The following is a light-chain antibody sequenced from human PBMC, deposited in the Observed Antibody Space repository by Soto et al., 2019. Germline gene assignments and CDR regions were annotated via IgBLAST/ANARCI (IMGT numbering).Light chain of an antibody. Sequence: EIVMTQSAATLSVSPGERATLSCRASQSVSINLAWYQQKPGQAPRLLIYGASSRATGIPARFSGSGSGTEFTLTISSLQSEDSAVYFCQQYNNWPRTFGQGTKVDIK. CDR3: QQYNNWPRT. J-gene: IGKJ1*01. V-gene: IGKV3-15*01. CDR1: QSVSIN. CDR2: GAS.